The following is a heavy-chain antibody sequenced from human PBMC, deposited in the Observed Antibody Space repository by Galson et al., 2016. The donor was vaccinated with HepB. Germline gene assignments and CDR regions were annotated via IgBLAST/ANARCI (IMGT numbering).Heavy chain of an antibody. J-gene: IGHJ5*02. CDR2: ISWNSGNT. CDR3: AKAAQYCSSSSCRNWFDP. D-gene: IGHD2-2*01. V-gene: IGHV3-9*01. Sequence: SLRLSCAASGFTFGDYAMHWVRQAPGKGLEWVSGISWNSGNTGYADSVKGRFTISRDNPKNSLYLQVNSLRAEDTALYYCAKAAQYCSSSSCRNWFDPWGQGTLVTVSS. CDR1: GFTFGDYA.